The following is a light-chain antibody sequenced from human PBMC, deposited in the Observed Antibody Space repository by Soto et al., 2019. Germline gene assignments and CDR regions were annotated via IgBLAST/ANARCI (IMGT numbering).Light chain of an antibody. CDR1: QSISSY. J-gene: IGKJ5*01. CDR3: QQYENWPSIT. CDR2: AAS. Sequence: DIQMTHSPSSLSASVRDRVTITCRASQSISSYLNWYQQKPRKAPKLLIYAASSLQSGVPSRFSGSGSGTEFTLTISSLQSEDFAVYYCQQYENWPSITFGQGTRLEIK. V-gene: IGKV1-39*01.